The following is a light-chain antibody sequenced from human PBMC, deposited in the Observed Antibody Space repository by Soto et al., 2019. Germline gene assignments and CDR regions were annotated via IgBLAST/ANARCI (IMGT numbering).Light chain of an antibody. V-gene: IGLV2-14*01. J-gene: IGLJ2*01. CDR2: EVS. Sequence: QSALTQSASVSGSPGQSITISCTGTSSDIGGYNYVSWYQQHPDKAPKLMIFEVSNRPSGVSNRFSGSKSGNTASLTISGLLPEDEADYYCSSHTTSSTVAFGGGTQLTLL. CDR1: SSDIGGYNY. CDR3: SSHTTSSTVA.